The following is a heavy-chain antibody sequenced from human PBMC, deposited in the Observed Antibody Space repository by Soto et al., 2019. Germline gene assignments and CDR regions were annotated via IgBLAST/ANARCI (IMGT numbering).Heavy chain of an antibody. CDR2: INHSGST. CDR1: GGSFSGYY. CDR3: ARSAYGDYVSVYFDY. J-gene: IGHJ4*02. V-gene: IGHV4-34*01. Sequence: SETLSLTCAVYGGSFSGYYWSWIRQPPGKGLEWIGEINHSGSTNYNPSLKSRVTISVDTSKNQFSLKLSSVTAADTAVSYCARSAYGDYVSVYFDYWGQGTLVTVSS. D-gene: IGHD4-17*01.